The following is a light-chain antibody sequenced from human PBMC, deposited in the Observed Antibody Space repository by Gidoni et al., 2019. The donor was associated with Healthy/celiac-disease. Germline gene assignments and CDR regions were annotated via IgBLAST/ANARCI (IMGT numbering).Light chain of an antibody. CDR2: QDS. J-gene: IGLJ1*01. CDR3: QAWDSSTRV. V-gene: IGLV3-1*01. Sequence: SYELTQPPSVSVSPGQTASITCSGDKLGDKYACWYPQKPGQSPVLVIYQDSKRLSGIPERFSGSNSGNTATLTISGTQAMDEADYYCQAWDSSTRVFGTGTKVTVL. CDR1: KLGDKY.